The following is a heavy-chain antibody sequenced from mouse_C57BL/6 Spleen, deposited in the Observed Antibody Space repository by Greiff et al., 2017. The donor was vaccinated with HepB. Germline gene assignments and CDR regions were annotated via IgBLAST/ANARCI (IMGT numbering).Heavy chain of an antibody. D-gene: IGHD1-1*01. V-gene: IGHV1-64*01. Sequence: QVQLQQPGAELVKPGASVKLSCKASGYTFTSYWMHWVKQRPGQGLEWIGMIHPNSGSTNYNEKFKSKATLTVDKSSSTAYMQLSSLTSEDSAVYYCARQGYYGSLYYFDYWGQGTTLTVSS. CDR3: ARQGYYGSLYYFDY. CDR2: IHPNSGST. CDR1: GYTFTSYW. J-gene: IGHJ2*01.